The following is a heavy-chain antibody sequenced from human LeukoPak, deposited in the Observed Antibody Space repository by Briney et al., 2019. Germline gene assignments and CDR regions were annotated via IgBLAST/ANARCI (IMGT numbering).Heavy chain of an antibody. J-gene: IGHJ4*02. D-gene: IGHD2-8*02. CDR1: GGTFSSYA. Sequence: ASVKVSCKASGGTFSSYAISWVRQAPGQGLEWMGRIIPIFGTANYTQKFQGRVTITTDESTSTAYMELSSLRSEDTAVYYCARGRRSGRKYYFDYWGQGTLVTVSS. V-gene: IGHV1-69*05. CDR3: ARGRRSGRKYYFDY. CDR2: IIPIFGTA.